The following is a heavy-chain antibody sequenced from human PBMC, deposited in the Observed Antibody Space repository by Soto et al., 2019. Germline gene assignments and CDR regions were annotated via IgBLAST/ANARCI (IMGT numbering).Heavy chain of an antibody. Sequence: QVHLVESGGALVKPGGSLRLSCAVSGVSFSDYYMNWIRHAPGKGLECLSYISNTATYTNYADSVRGRFTISRDSAKNSLYLDMNGLRAEYTAVYYCARARLVVEGRLDYWGQVTLVTVSA. CDR1: GVSFSDYY. CDR3: ARARLVVEGRLDY. J-gene: IGHJ4*02. D-gene: IGHD3-22*01. V-gene: IGHV3-11*06. CDR2: ISNTATYT.